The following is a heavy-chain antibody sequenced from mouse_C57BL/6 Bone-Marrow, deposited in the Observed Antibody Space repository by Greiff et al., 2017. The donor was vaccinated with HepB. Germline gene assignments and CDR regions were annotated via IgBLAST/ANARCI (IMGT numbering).Heavy chain of an antibody. CDR1: GFTFSDYG. CDR2: ISSGSSTI. J-gene: IGHJ1*03. CDR3: ARTVVATDWYFDV. D-gene: IGHD1-1*01. Sequence: EVQLVESGGGLVKPGGSLKLSCAASGFTFSDYGMHWVRQAPEKGLEWVAYISSGSSTIYYADTVKGRFTISRDNAKNTLFLQMTSLRSEDTAMYYCARTVVATDWYFDVWGTGTTVTVSS. V-gene: IGHV5-17*01.